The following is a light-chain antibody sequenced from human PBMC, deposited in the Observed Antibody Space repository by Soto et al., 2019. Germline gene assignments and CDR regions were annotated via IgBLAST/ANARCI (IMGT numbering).Light chain of an antibody. Sequence: AIQMTQSPSSLSASVGDRVTITCRASQDIRKDLAWYQQKPGKAPQILIYGASTLQTGVASRFSGSGSATHFTLTISSLQTKDSAAYYCLQDYNDPFTFGQGTKVDI. CDR2: GAS. CDR1: QDIRKD. J-gene: IGKJ2*01. CDR3: LQDYNDPFT. V-gene: IGKV1-6*01.